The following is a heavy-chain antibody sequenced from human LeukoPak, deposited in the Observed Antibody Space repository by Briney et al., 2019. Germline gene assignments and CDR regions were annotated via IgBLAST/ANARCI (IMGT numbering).Heavy chain of an antibody. CDR1: GFTFSSYG. V-gene: IGHV3-33*01. CDR2: IWYDGSNK. Sequence: PGGSLRLSCAASGFTFSSYGMHWVRQAPGKGLEWVAVIWYDGSNKYYADSVKGRFTISRDNSKNTLYLQMNSLRAEDTAVYYCARDLRDSSGYYYLGYWGQGTLVTVSS. CDR3: ARDLRDSSGYYYLGY. J-gene: IGHJ4*02. D-gene: IGHD3-22*01.